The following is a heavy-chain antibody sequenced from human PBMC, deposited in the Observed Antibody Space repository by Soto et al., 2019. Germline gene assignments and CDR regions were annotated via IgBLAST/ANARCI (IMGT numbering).Heavy chain of an antibody. D-gene: IGHD3-10*01. V-gene: IGHV4-31*03. CDR1: GGSISSGGYY. CDR2: IYYSGST. J-gene: IGHJ6*02. Sequence: SETLSLTCTVSGGSISSGGYYWSWIRQHPGKGLGWIGYIYYSGSTYYNPSLKSRVTISVDTSKNQFSLKLSSVTAADTAVYYCARDSRGYYYGSGSPLYGMDVWGQGTTVTVSS. CDR3: ARDSRGYYYGSGSPLYGMDV.